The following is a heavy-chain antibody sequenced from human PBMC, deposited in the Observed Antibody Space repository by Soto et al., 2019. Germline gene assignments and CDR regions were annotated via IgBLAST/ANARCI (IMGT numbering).Heavy chain of an antibody. CDR1: GFTFSSYE. D-gene: IGHD6-6*01. Sequence: GGSLRLSCAASGFTFSSYEMNWVRQAPGKGLEWVSYISSSGSTIYYADSVKGRFTISRDNAKNSLYLQMNSLRAEDTAVYYCARDGYSSSSCAFDIWGQGTMVTVSS. CDR2: ISSSGSTI. J-gene: IGHJ3*02. V-gene: IGHV3-48*03. CDR3: ARDGYSSSSCAFDI.